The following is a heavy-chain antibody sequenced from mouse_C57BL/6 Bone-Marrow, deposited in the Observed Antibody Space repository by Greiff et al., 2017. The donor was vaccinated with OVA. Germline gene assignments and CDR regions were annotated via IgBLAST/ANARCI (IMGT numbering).Heavy chain of an antibody. J-gene: IGHJ2*01. Sequence: QVQLQQPGAELVKPGASVKLSCKASGYTFTSYWMHWVKQRPGQGLEWIGMIHPNSGSTNYNEKFKSKATLTVDESSSTAYMQLSSLTSEDSAVYYCASMGIYYGYDGGYWGQGTTLTVSS. CDR3: ASMGIYYGYDGGY. CDR2: IHPNSGST. CDR1: GYTFTSYW. D-gene: IGHD2-2*01. V-gene: IGHV1-64*01.